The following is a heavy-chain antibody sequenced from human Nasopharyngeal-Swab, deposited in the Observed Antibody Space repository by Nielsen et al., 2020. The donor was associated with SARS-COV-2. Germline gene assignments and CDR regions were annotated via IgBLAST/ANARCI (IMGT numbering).Heavy chain of an antibody. V-gene: IGHV3-21*06. CDR1: EFTFLNYN. D-gene: IGHD3-3*01. CDR3: ARDGLDYDFWSAYFMDV. Sequence: GGSLRLSCAASEFTFLNYNMNWVRQAPGKGLEWVSSISSSNTYIYYADSVKGRFTISRDNAKNSLYLQMNSLRAEDTAVYYCARDGLDYDFWSAYFMDVWGQGTTVTVSS. CDR2: ISSSNTYI. J-gene: IGHJ6*02.